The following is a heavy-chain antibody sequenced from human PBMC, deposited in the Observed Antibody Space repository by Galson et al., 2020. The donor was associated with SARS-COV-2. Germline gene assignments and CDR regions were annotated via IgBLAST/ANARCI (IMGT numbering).Heavy chain of an antibody. J-gene: IGHJ4*02. CDR1: GFTVSSNY. CDR3: ARELWDYFDY. CDR2: IYSGGST. D-gene: IGHD3-10*01. Sequence: GESLKISCAASGFTVSSNYMSWVRQAPGKGLEWVSVIYSGGSTYYADSVKGRFTISRDNSKNTLYLQMNSLRAEDTAVYYCARELWDYFDYWGQGTLVTVSS. V-gene: IGHV3-66*01.